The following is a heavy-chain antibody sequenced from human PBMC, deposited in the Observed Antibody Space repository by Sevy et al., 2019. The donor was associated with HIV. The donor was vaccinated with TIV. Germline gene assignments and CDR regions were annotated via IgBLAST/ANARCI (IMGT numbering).Heavy chain of an antibody. V-gene: IGHV3-48*01. Sequence: GGSLRLSCAASGFTFSSFSMNWVRQAPGKGPEWISYISTTSSTIYYADSMKGRFTISRDNSKNSLYLQMNSLRVEDTAVYYCARESASGTPGGVYYYYHNMDVWGQGTTVTVSS. J-gene: IGHJ6*01. CDR2: ISTTSSTI. CDR3: ARESASGTPGGVYYYYHNMDV. CDR1: GFTFSSFS. D-gene: IGHD6-13*01.